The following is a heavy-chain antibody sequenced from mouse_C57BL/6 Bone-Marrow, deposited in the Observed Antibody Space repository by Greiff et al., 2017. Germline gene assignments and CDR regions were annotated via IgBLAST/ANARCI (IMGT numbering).Heavy chain of an antibody. CDR3: AREGDGNRGAMDY. V-gene: IGHV1-64*01. Sequence: QVQLQQPGAELVKPGASVKLSCKASGYTFTSYWMHWVKQRPGQGLEWIGMIHPNSGSTNYNEKFKSKATLTVDKSSSTAYMQLSSLTSEDSAVYYCAREGDGNRGAMDYWGQGTLVTVSA. J-gene: IGHJ4*01. CDR2: IHPNSGST. D-gene: IGHD2-1*01. CDR1: GYTFTSYW.